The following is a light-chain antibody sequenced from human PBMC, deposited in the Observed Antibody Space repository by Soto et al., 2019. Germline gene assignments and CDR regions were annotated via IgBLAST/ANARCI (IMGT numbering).Light chain of an antibody. CDR2: AAS. CDR3: QQYNNWPPEYT. Sequence: EIVMTQSPATLSVSPGERATLSCRASQSVSNNLAWYQQKPGQAPRLLIYAASTRATGIPARFSGSGSGTEFTLTISSLQSEDIALYYCQQYNNWPPEYTFGQGTKLEIK. J-gene: IGKJ2*01. V-gene: IGKV3-15*01. CDR1: QSVSNN.